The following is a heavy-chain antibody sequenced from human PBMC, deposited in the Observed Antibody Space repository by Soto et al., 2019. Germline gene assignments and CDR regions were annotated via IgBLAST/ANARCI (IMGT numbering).Heavy chain of an antibody. V-gene: IGHV3-74*01. J-gene: IGHJ3*02. D-gene: IGHD3-16*01. CDR3: ARGGVSAALDM. CDR2: INGDGSIT. CDR1: GFTLSNYY. Sequence: EVQLVESGGGLMQPGGSLRLSCVVSGFTLSNYYMHWARQAPGKGLVWVSHINGDGSITNYADSVKGRFTISRDNAKNTLYLQMNSLRAEDTAVYYCARGGVSAALDMWGEGTMVPVSS.